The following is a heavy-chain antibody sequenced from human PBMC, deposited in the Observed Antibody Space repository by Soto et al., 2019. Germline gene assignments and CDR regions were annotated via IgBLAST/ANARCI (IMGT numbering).Heavy chain of an antibody. Sequence: SETLSLTCAVYGGSFSGYYWSWIRQPPGKGLEWIGEINHSGSTNYNPSLKSRVTISVDTSKNQFSLKLSSVTAADTAAYYCARVTLTMVRGVVTNYYYYGMDVWGQGTTVTVSS. CDR1: GGSFSGYY. J-gene: IGHJ6*02. CDR3: ARVTLTMVRGVVTNYYYYGMDV. V-gene: IGHV4-34*01. CDR2: INHSGST. D-gene: IGHD3-10*01.